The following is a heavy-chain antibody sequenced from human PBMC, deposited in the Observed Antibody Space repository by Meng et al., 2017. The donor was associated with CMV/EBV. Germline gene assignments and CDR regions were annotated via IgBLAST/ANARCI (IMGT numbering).Heavy chain of an antibody. D-gene: IGHD3-22*01. V-gene: IGHV2-70D*14. CDR3: ARIADSSGYFDY. Sequence: SGPTLVKPTQTLTLTCTFSGFSLSTSGMRVSWIRQPPGKALERLARIDWDDDKFYSTSLKTRLTISKDTSKNQVVLTMTNMDPVDTATYYCARIADSSGYFDYWGQGTLVTVSS. J-gene: IGHJ4*02. CDR2: IDWDDDK. CDR1: GFSLSTSGMR.